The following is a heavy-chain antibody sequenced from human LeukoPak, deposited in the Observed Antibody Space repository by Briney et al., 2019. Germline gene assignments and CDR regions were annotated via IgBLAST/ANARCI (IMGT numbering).Heavy chain of an antibody. CDR1: GFTFDDYA. V-gene: IGHV3-9*01. J-gene: IGHJ4*02. CDR2: ISWNSGSI. Sequence: GGSLRLSCAASGFTFDDYAMPWVRQAPGKGLEWVSGISWNSGSIGYADSVKGRFTISRDNAKNSLYLQMNSLRAEDTALYYCAKGHGDYVPFDYWGQGTLVTVSS. D-gene: IGHD4-17*01. CDR3: AKGHGDYVPFDY.